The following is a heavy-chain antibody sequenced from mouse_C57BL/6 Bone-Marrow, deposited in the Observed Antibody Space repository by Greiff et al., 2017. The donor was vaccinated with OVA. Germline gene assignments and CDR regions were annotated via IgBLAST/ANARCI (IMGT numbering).Heavy chain of an antibody. V-gene: IGHV1-82*01. D-gene: IGHD2-3*01. CDR3: ARHGDGYYASYFDY. J-gene: IGHJ2*01. Sequence: VKLQQSGPELVKPGASVKISCKASGYAFSSYWMNWVKQRPGKGLEWIGRIYPGDGDTKYNGKFQGKATLTADKSSSTAYMQLSSLTSEDSAVYVCARHGDGYYASYFDYWGQGTTLTVSS. CDR1: GYAFSSYW. CDR2: IYPGDGDT.